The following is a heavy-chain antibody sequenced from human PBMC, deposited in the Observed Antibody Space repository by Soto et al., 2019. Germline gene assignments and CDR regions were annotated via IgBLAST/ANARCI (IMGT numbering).Heavy chain of an antibody. CDR1: GGSISGGVHS. V-gene: IGHV4-30-4*01. CDR3: ARDIMPLTNDWYFDL. Sequence: QVQLQESGPGLVKPSETLSLTCTVSGGSISGGVHSWSWIRQPPGKGLEWIGHIFDSGSTYYNPSLKSRLTISVDTSKNQCSLRLSCVTTADTAVYYCARDIMPLTNDWYFDLWGLGTLVTVSS. J-gene: IGHJ2*01. D-gene: IGHD2-8*01. CDR2: IFDSGST.